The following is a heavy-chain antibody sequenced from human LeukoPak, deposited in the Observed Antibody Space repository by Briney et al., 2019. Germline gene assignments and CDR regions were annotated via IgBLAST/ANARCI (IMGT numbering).Heavy chain of an antibody. J-gene: IGHJ5*02. CDR2: IKSDGSST. CDR1: GFTFSNYW. V-gene: IGHV3-74*01. CDR3: ARSDWFDP. Sequence: GGSLRLSCAASGFTFSNYWMHWVRQAPGKGLVWVSRIKSDGSSTSYADSVKGRFTISRDNAKNTLYLQMNSLRAEDTAVYYCARSDWFDPWGQGTQVTVSS.